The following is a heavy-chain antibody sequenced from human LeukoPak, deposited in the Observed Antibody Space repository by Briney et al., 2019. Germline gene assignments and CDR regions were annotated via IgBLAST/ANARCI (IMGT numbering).Heavy chain of an antibody. V-gene: IGHV1-69*04. Sequence: SVKVSCKSSGGTFSSYAISWVRQAPGQGLEWMGRIIPILGIANYAQKFQGRVTITADKSTSTAYMELSSLRSEDTAVYYCASWTTVVTNAFDIWGQGTMVTVSS. CDR1: GGTFSSYA. J-gene: IGHJ3*02. CDR3: ASWTTVVTNAFDI. CDR2: IIPILGIA. D-gene: IGHD4-23*01.